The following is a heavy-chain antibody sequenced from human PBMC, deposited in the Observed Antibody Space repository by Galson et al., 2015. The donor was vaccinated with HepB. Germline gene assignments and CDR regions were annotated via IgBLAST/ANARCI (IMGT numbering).Heavy chain of an antibody. D-gene: IGHD1-14*01. CDR2: IDWDDDK. V-gene: IGHV2-70*11. J-gene: IGHJ4*02. CDR3: ARIREPWSHSEFDY. CDR1: GFSLSTSGMC. Sequence: PALVKPTQTLTLTCTFSGFSLSTSGMCVSWIRQPPGKALEWLARIDWDDDKYYSTSLKTRLTISKDTSKNQVVLTMTNMDPVDTATYYCARIREPWSHSEFDYWGQGTLVTVSS.